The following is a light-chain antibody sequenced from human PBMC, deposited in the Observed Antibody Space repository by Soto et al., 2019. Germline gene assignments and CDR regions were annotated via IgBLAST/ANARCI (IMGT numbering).Light chain of an antibody. CDR3: PQANSFPRT. CDR1: QAISTW. CDR2: AAS. Sequence: DIQMTQSPSSVSASVGDRVTITCRASQAISTWLAWYQQKPGKAPKLLIYAASNLQTGVPSRFSGSRSGTDFSLPIRSLQPEDFATYYCPQANSFPRTFGQGTKVEIK. J-gene: IGKJ1*01. V-gene: IGKV1D-12*01.